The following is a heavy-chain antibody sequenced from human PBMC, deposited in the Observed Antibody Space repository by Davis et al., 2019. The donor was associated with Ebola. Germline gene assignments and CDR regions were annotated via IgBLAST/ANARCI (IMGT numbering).Heavy chain of an antibody. Sequence: SLKISCLMSGFSFHNHAMHWVRQVPGKGLEWVSGIYWNSGDTGYADSVKGRFTISRDNAKNIVFLQMNSLRVEDTAVYYCVTEGSRYDWSWGQGSLVSVSS. CDR1: GFSFHNHA. CDR3: VTEGSRYDWS. D-gene: IGHD5-12*01. CDR2: IYWNSGDT. J-gene: IGHJ4*02. V-gene: IGHV3-9*01.